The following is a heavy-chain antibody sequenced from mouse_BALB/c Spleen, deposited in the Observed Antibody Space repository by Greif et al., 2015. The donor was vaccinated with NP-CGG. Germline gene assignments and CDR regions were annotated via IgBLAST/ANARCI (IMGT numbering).Heavy chain of an antibody. CDR3: ASYVDGYYFDY. V-gene: IGHV14-3*02. CDR1: GFNIKEKF. Sequence: VQLQQSGAELVKPGASVKLSCTASGFNIKEKFMHWVKERPEQGLEWIGRIVPANGNTKYDPKFQGKATITADTSSNTAYLQLSSLTSEDTAVYYCASYVDGYYFDYWGRGTTLTVSS. CDR2: IVPANGNT. D-gene: IGHD1-1*01. J-gene: IGHJ2*01.